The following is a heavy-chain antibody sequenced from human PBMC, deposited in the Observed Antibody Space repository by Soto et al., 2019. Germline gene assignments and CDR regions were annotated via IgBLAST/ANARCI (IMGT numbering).Heavy chain of an antibody. D-gene: IGHD3-9*01. Sequence: SETLSLTCTVSGGSISSSSYYWGWIRQPPGKGLEWIGSIYYSGSTYYNPSLKSRVTISVDTSKNQFSLKLSSVTAADTAVYYCARSEMYYDILTGYCPNWFAPWGQGTLVTVSS. CDR3: ARSEMYYDILTGYCPNWFAP. CDR1: GGSISSSSYY. J-gene: IGHJ5*02. V-gene: IGHV4-39*01. CDR2: IYYSGST.